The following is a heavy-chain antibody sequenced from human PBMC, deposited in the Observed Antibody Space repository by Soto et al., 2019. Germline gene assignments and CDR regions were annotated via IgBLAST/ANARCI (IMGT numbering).Heavy chain of an antibody. CDR1: GFTFSTYS. CDR3: ARFLSPVADY. J-gene: IGHJ4*02. CDR2: ISSSSSTI. Sequence: EVQLVESGGGLVQPGGSLRLSCAASGFTFSTYSMNWVRQAPGKGLEWVSYISSSSSTIYYADSVKGRFTISRDNDENSLYLQMNSLRDEDTAVYYCARFLSPVADYWGQGTLVTVSS. V-gene: IGHV3-48*02. D-gene: IGHD6-19*01.